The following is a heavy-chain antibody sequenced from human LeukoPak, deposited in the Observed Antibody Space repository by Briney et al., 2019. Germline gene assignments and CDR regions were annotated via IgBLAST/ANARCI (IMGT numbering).Heavy chain of an antibody. CDR2: IRYDGSNK. Sequence: GVSLRLSCAASGFTFSSYGMHWVRQAPGKGLEWVAFIRYDGSNKYYADSVKGRFTISRDNSKNTLYLQMNSLRAEDTAVYYCAKDPEVRRVSGIAAAGPPFDYWGQGTLVTVSS. V-gene: IGHV3-30*02. J-gene: IGHJ4*02. D-gene: IGHD6-13*01. CDR1: GFTFSSYG. CDR3: AKDPEVRRVSGIAAAGPPFDY.